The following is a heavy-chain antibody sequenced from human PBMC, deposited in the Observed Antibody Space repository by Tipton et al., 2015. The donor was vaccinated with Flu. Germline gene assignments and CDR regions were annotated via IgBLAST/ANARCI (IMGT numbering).Heavy chain of an antibody. CDR2: IYYSGST. V-gene: IGHV4-59*01. D-gene: IGHD3-3*01. CDR3: ARVPVLRSPSRFDP. J-gene: IGHJ5*02. Sequence: TLSLTCTVSGGSISSYYWSWIRQPPGKGLEWIGYIYYSGSTNYNPSLKSRVTISVDTSKNQFSLKLSSVTAADTAVYYCARVPVLRSPSRFDPWGQGTLVTVSS. CDR1: GGSISSYY.